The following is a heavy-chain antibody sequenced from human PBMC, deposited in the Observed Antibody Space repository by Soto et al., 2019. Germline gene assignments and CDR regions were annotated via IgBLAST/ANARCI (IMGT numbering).Heavy chain of an antibody. CDR2: ISGGGDST. CDR1: WLRHTPSA. Sequence: GCLPRSCADTWLRHTPSALSLSRQETGKGLEWVSSISGGGDSTYYAESVKGRFTISRVNSKNTLFVQMNCLRAEDTAVYYCAKDSYGSGSDYFYGMGVWGQGNTVTVSS. CDR3: AKDSYGSGSDYFYGMGV. V-gene: IGHV3-23*01. D-gene: IGHD3-10*01. J-gene: IGHJ6*02.